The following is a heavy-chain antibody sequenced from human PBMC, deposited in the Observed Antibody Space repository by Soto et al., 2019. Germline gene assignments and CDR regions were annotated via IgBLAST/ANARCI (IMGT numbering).Heavy chain of an antibody. CDR3: ARANYDFWSGYYTSYYGMDV. J-gene: IGHJ6*02. D-gene: IGHD3-3*01. CDR2: INPNSGGT. V-gene: IGHV1-2*02. Sequence: ASVKVSCKASGYTFTGYYMHWVRQAPGQGLEWMGWINPNSGGTNYAQKFQGRVTMTRDTSISTAYMELSRLRSDDTAVYYCARANYDFWSGYYTSYYGMDVWGQGTTVTVS. CDR1: GYTFTGYY.